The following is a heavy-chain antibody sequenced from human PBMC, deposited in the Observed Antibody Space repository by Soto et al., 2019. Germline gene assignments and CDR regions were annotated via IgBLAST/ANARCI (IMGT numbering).Heavy chain of an antibody. J-gene: IGHJ3*02. CDR1: GYSFTSYG. D-gene: IGHD3-22*01. CDR3: ARRYYYDSSGYYWFSAFDI. Sequence: ASVKVSCKASGYSFTSYGISWVRQAPGQGLEWMGWISAYNGNTNYAQKLQGRVTMTTDTSTSTAYMELRSLRSDDTAVYYCARRYYYDSSGYYWFSAFDIWGQGTMVTVSS. V-gene: IGHV1-18*01. CDR2: ISAYNGNT.